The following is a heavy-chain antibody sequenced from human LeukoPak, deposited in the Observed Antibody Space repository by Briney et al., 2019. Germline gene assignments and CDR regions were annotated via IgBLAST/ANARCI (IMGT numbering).Heavy chain of an antibody. CDR1: GGSISSSSYY. J-gene: IGHJ3*02. Sequence: PSETLSLTCTVSGGSISSSSYYWGWIRQPPGKGLEWIGSIYYSGSTNYNPSLKSRVTISVDTSKNQVSLKLSSVTAADTAVYCCAGDYYDSSGYYDPNAFDIWGQGTMVTVSS. CDR3: AGDYYDSSGYYDPNAFDI. V-gene: IGHV4-39*07. D-gene: IGHD3-22*01. CDR2: IYYSGST.